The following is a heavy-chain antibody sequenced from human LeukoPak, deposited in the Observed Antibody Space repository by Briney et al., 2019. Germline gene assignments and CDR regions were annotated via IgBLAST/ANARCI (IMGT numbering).Heavy chain of an antibody. V-gene: IGHV3-7*01. CDR2: IKEDDSEI. Sequence: GGSLRLSCAASGFLFSKYWMTWVRQAPGKGLEWVANIKEDDSEIYYVESVKGRFTISRDNAKNSLYLEMSSLRAEDTAVYFCARVGALSSSWLLYWGQGTLVTVSS. CDR3: ARVGALSSSWLLY. J-gene: IGHJ4*02. CDR1: GFLFSKYW. D-gene: IGHD6-13*01.